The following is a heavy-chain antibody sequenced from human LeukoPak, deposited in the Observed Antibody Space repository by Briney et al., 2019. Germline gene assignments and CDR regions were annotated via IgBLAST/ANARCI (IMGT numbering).Heavy chain of an antibody. CDR2: MDPNSGNT. V-gene: IGHV1-8*01. CDR1: GYTFTSYD. Sequence: ASVKVSCKASGYTFTSYDINWVRQATGQGLEWMGRMDPNSGNTGYAQKFQGRVTMTRNTSISTAYMELSSLRSEDTAVYYCARAMYYDSSGYYPDAFDIWGQGTMVTVSS. D-gene: IGHD3-22*01. J-gene: IGHJ3*02. CDR3: ARAMYYDSSGYYPDAFDI.